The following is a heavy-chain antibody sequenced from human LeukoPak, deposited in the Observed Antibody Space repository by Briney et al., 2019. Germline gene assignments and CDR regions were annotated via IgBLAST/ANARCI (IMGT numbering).Heavy chain of an antibody. CDR2: INPNSGGT. CDR3: ARSGLPLVAAAIMLHL. D-gene: IGHD6-25*01. V-gene: IGHV1-2*02. Sequence: ASVKVSCKASGYTFTGYYMHWVRQAPGQGPEWMGWINPNSGGTNYAQKFQGRVTMTRDTSISTAYMELSRLRSDDTAVYYCARSGLPLVAAAIMLHLWAQGTVVSVSS. J-gene: IGHJ5*02. CDR1: GYTFTGYY.